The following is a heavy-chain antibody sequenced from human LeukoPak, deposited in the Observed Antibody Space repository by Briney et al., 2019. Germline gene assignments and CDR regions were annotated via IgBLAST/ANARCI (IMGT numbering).Heavy chain of an antibody. CDR2: ISSSSSYI. J-gene: IGHJ4*02. CDR1: GFTFSSYS. V-gene: IGHV3-21*01. D-gene: IGHD1-1*01. CDR3: ARTLSTGTIDY. Sequence: GGSLRLYCAASGFTFSSYSMNWVRQAPGKGLEWVSSISSSSSYIYYADSVKGRFTISRDNAKNSLYLQMNSLRAEDTAVYYCARTLSTGTIDYWGQGTLVTVSS.